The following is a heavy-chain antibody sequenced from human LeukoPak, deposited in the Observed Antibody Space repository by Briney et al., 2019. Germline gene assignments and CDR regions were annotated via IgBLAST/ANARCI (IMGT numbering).Heavy chain of an antibody. Sequence: GGSLRLSCAASGFTFSSYGMHWVRQAPGKGLEWVAFIRYDGSNKYYADSVKGRFTISRDNSKNTLYLQMNSLRAGDTAVYYCAKDRTAGDAFDIWGQGTMVTVSS. V-gene: IGHV3-30*02. J-gene: IGHJ3*02. CDR2: IRYDGSNK. CDR1: GFTFSSYG. CDR3: AKDRTAGDAFDI.